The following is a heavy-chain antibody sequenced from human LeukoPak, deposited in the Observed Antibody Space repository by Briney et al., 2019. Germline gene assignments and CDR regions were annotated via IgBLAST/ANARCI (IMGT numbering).Heavy chain of an antibody. V-gene: IGHV4-59*01. CDR3: ARGPHYDILTGYYNPGDFDY. CDR2: IYYSGST. D-gene: IGHD3-9*01. J-gene: IGHJ4*02. CDR1: GGSISSYY. Sequence: SETLSLTCTVSGGSISSYYWSWIRQPPGKGLEWIGYIYYSGSTNYNPSLKSRVTISVDTSKNQFSLKLSSVTAADTAVYYCARGPHYDILTGYYNPGDFDYWGQGTLVTVSS.